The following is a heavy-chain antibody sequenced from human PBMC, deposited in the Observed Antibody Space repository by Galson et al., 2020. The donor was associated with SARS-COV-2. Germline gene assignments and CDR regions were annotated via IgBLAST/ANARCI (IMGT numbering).Heavy chain of an antibody. V-gene: IGHV5-51*01. D-gene: IGHD2-15*01. CDR3: ARGGYCSGRSCSTYNWFDP. Sequence: RQMPGKGLEWMGIIYPGDSKTRYSPSFQGQVTISADKSMSTAYLQWSSLKASDTAIYFCARGGYCSGRSCSTYNWFDPWGQGTLVTVSS. CDR2: IYPGDSKT. J-gene: IGHJ5*02.